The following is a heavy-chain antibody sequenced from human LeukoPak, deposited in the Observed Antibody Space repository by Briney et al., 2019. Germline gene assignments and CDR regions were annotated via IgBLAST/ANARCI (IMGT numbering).Heavy chain of an antibody. D-gene: IGHD6-19*01. CDR1: GFTFSSYE. CDR3: AKDRVLQWLGRLDY. V-gene: IGHV3-48*03. Sequence: PGGSLRLSCAASGFTFSSYEMNWVRQAPGKGLEWVSYISSSGSTIYYADSVKGRFTISRDIAKNTLYLQMNSLRAEDTAVYYCAKDRVLQWLGRLDYWGQGTLVTVSS. J-gene: IGHJ4*02. CDR2: ISSSGSTI.